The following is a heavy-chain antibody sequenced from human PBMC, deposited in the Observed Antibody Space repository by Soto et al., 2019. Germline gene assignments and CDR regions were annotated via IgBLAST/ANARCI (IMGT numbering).Heavy chain of an antibody. J-gene: IGHJ4*02. Sequence: SETLSLTCAVYGGSFRGYYWSWIRQPPGKGLEWIGEINHSGSTNYNPSLKSRVTISVDTSKNQFSLKLSSVTAADTAVYYCARAPGRYCSGGSCPRRYFDYWGQGTLVTVS. V-gene: IGHV4-34*01. D-gene: IGHD2-15*01. CDR2: INHSGST. CDR1: GGSFRGYY. CDR3: ARAPGRYCSGGSCPRRYFDY.